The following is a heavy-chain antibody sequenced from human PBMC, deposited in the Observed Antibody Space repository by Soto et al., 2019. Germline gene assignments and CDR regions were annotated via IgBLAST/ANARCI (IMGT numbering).Heavy chain of an antibody. V-gene: IGHV4-39*01. CDR3: ARHGVPAAMKPYFYYYYGMDV. J-gene: IGHJ6*02. Sequence: SETLSLACTVSVGSISSSSYYWGWIRQPPGKGLEWIGSIYYSGSTYYNPSLKSRVTISVDTSKNQFSLKLSSVTAADTAVYYCARHGVPAAMKPYFYYYYGMDVWGQGTTVTVSS. CDR2: IYYSGST. D-gene: IGHD2-2*01. CDR1: VGSISSSSYY.